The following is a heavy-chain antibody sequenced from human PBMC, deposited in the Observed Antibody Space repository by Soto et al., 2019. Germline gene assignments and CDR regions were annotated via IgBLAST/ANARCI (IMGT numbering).Heavy chain of an antibody. D-gene: IGHD6-19*01. V-gene: IGHV3-7*03. CDR2: VKQDGSEQ. CDR1: GFIFSSYW. CDR3: VGGSGWVMDY. Sequence: EVQLVESGGGLVQPGGSLRLSCSASGFIFSSYWMTWVRHAPGKGLEWVANVKQDGSEQHYVDSVKGRFTISRDNVKNSLFLQMNSLRAEDTAVYYCVGGSGWVMDYWRQGTLVTVSS. J-gene: IGHJ4*02.